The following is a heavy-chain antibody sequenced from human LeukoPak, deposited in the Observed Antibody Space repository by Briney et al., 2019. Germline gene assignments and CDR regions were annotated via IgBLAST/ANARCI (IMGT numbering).Heavy chain of an antibody. V-gene: IGHV4-59*08. Sequence: SETLSLACTVSGGSISSYYWSWIRQPPGKGLEWIGYIYYSGSTNYNPSLKSRVTISVDTSKNQFSLKLSSVTAADTAVYYCARQTTVTTPYYYYGMDVWGQGTTVTVSS. CDR3: ARQTTVTTPYYYYGMDV. D-gene: IGHD4-11*01. CDR2: IYYSGST. J-gene: IGHJ6*02. CDR1: GGSISSYY.